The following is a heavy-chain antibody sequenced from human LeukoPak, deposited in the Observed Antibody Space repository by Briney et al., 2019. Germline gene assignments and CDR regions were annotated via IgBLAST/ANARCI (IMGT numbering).Heavy chain of an antibody. Sequence: ASVKVSCKASGGTFISYAISWVRQAPGQGLEWMGGIIPIFGTANYAQKLQGRVTMTTDTSTSTAYMELRSLRSDDTAVYYCARAIVGATMRFYYMDVWGKGTTVTVS. CDR2: IIPIFGTA. CDR1: GGTFISYA. D-gene: IGHD1-26*01. J-gene: IGHJ6*03. CDR3: ARAIVGATMRFYYMDV. V-gene: IGHV1-69*05.